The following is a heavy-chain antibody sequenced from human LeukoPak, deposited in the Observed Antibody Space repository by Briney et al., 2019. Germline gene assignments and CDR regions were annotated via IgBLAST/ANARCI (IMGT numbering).Heavy chain of an antibody. CDR1: GTSFSSYY. D-gene: IGHD4-17*01. Sequence: SETLSLTCAVPGTSFSSYYWSWIRQPPGKGLEWIGEVNHSGYTNDNPSLKSRVTISVDTSKNQFSLRLRSVTAADTGVYFCARMTTGHDFWGQGTLVTVSS. CDR2: VNHSGYT. CDR3: ARMTTGHDF. J-gene: IGHJ4*02. V-gene: IGHV4-34*01.